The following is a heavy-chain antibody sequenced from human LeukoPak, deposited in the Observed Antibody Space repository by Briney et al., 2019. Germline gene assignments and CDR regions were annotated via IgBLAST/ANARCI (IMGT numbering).Heavy chain of an antibody. CDR1: GFKLSSYS. Sequence: TGGSLRLSCAASGFKLSSYSMNWVRQAPGKGLEWVSSISSSSSYIYYADSVKGRFTISRDNAKNSLYLQMNSLRAEDTAVYYCASGNYYDSSGYQNWGQGTLVTVSS. CDR2: ISSSSSYI. CDR3: ASGNYYDSSGYQN. J-gene: IGHJ4*02. D-gene: IGHD3-22*01. V-gene: IGHV3-21*01.